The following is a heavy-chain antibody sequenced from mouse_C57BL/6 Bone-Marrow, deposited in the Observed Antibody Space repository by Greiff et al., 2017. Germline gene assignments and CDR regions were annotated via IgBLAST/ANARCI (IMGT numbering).Heavy chain of an antibody. D-gene: IGHD1-1*01. J-gene: IGHJ1*03. V-gene: IGHV7-1*01. CDR1: GFTFSDFY. CDR2: SRNKANDYTT. CDR3: ARDNYCKRYFYV. Sequence: EVKLVESGGGLVQSGRSLRLSCATSGFTFSDFYMEWVRQAPGKGLEWIAASRNKANDYTTEYSASVKGRFIVSRDTAQSILYLQMNALRAEDTAISYCARDNYCKRYFYVWGTGTTVTVSS.